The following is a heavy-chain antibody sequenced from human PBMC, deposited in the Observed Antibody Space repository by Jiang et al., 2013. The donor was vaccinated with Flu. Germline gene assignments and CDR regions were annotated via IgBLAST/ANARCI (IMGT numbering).Heavy chain of an antibody. J-gene: IGHJ4*02. D-gene: IGHD3-16*01. Sequence: IRQPHREALSGWEGHIQVQVVNDYAVSVKGRITINPDTSKNQFSLHLSSVTPEDTAVYYCARDGGRLIDYWGQGTLVTVSS. CDR2: HIQVQVVN. V-gene: IGHV6-1*01. CDR3: ARDGGRLIDY.